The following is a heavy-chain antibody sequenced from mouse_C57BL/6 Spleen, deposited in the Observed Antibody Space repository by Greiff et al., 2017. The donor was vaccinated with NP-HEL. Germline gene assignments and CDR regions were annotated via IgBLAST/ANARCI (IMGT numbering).Heavy chain of an antibody. J-gene: IGHJ4*01. CDR3: TRRGYYGNLYAMDY. D-gene: IGHD2-1*01. CDR2: IDPETGGT. CDR1: GYTFTDYE. Sequence: VQLQQSGAELVRPGASVTLSCKASGYTFTDYEMHWVKQTPVHGLEWIGAIDPETGGTAYNQKFKGKAILTADKSSSTAYMELRSLTSEDSAVYYCTRRGYYGNLYAMDYWGQGTSVTVSS. V-gene: IGHV1-15*01.